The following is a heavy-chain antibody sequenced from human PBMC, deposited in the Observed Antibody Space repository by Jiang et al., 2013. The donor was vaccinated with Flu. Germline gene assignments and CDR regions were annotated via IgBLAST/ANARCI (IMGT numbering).Heavy chain of an antibody. CDR1: GDSISSYY. V-gene: IGHV4-59*01. CDR2: ISYSGIT. CDR3: ARSSNYYSYYVMDV. Sequence: LLKPSETLSLTCTVSGDSISSYYWNWIRQPPGKGLEWIGYISYSGITNYNPSLKSRVTISVDTSKNQFSLKLPSVTAADTAVYYCARSSNYYSYYVMDVWGQGTTVTVSS. D-gene: IGHD3-10*01. J-gene: IGHJ6*02.